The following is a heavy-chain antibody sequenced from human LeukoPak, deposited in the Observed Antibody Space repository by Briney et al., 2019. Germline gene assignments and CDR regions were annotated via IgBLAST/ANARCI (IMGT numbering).Heavy chain of an antibody. J-gene: IGHJ4*02. Sequence: GGSLRLSCAASGFTFSTFAMIWVRQPPGKGLEWVSSIFPSGGEIHYADSVRGRFTISRDNSKSTLSLQMNSLRAEDTAVYYCARDIMSRGHRVFDYWGQGTLVTVSS. CDR3: ARDIMSRGHRVFDY. D-gene: IGHD3-10*01. CDR1: GFTFSTFA. V-gene: IGHV3-23*01. CDR2: IFPSGGEI.